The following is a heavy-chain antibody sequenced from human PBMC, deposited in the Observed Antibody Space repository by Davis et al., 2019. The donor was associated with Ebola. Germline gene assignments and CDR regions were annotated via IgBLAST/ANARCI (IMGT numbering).Heavy chain of an antibody. CDR3: ARLGRRVGAIVY. D-gene: IGHD1-26*01. V-gene: IGHV5-51*01. CDR2: IPAGDSET. Sequence: GESLKISCKCSGNSVTSYWIGWVRPKPGKGLEWGGLIPAGDSETSYSPSFQGQVTSSDDKSSSTAYLQWSSLKASDTALYSCARLGRRVGAIVYWGQGTLVTVSS. CDR1: GNSVTSYW. J-gene: IGHJ4*02.